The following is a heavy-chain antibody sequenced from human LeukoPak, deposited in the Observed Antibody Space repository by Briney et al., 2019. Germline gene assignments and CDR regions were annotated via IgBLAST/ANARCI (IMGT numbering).Heavy chain of an antibody. J-gene: IGHJ4*02. D-gene: IGHD3-22*01. CDR3: ARSHLAYYYDSSGYYFDY. Sequence: GSSVKVSCKASGGTFSSYAISWVRQAPGQGLEWMGGIIPIFGTANYAQKFRGRVTITADKSTRTAYMELSSLRSEDTAVYYCARSHLAYYYDSSGYYFDYWGQGTLVTVSS. V-gene: IGHV1-69*06. CDR1: GGTFSSYA. CDR2: IIPIFGTA.